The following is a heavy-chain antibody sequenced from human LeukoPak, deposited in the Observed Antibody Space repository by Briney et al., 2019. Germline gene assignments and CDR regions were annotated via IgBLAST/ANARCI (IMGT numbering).Heavy chain of an antibody. V-gene: IGHV4-4*07. CDR1: GGSISSYY. D-gene: IGHD5-24*01. CDR2: MFPSGST. Sequence: SETLSLTCTVSGGSISSYYWSWIRQPAGKGLEWIGCMFPSGSTNHSPSLKSRVTISVDTSKNQVSLKLNSVTAADTAVYYCARGCRDGYSNYWYFDLWGRGTLATVSS. CDR3: ARGCRDGYSNYWYFDL. J-gene: IGHJ2*01.